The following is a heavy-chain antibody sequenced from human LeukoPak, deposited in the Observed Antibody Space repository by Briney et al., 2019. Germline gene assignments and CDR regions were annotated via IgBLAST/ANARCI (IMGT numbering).Heavy chain of an antibody. Sequence: PSETLSLTCTVSGGSISSSSYYWGWIRQPPGKGLEWIGSIYYSGSTYYNPSLKSRVTISVDTSKNQFSLKLSSVTAADTAVYYCARDDGVGTGPVDYWGQGTLVTVSS. V-gene: IGHV4-39*07. CDR2: IYYSGST. CDR3: ARDDGVGTGPVDY. CDR1: GGSISSSSYY. J-gene: IGHJ4*02. D-gene: IGHD7-27*01.